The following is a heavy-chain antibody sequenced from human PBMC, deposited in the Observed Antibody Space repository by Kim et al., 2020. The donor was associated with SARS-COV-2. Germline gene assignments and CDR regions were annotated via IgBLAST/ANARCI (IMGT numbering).Heavy chain of an antibody. D-gene: IGHD1-1*01. CDR3: ARDYKARWGMDV. J-gene: IGHJ6*02. CDR2: ISSSSSYI. CDR1: GFTFSSYS. V-gene: IGHV3-21*01. Sequence: GGSLRLSCAASGFTFSSYSMNWVRQAPGKGLEWVSSISSSSSYIYYADSVKGRFTISRDNAKNSLYLQMNSLRAEDTAVYYCARDYKARWGMDVWGQGTTVTVSS.